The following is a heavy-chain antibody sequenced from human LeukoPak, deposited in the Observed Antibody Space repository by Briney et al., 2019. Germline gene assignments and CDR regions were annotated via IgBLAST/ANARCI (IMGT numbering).Heavy chain of an antibody. Sequence: GGSLRLSCAASGFTFSSYAMRWVRQAPGKGLEWVSSISSSSSYIYYADSVKGRFTISRDNAKNTLYLQMNSLRAEDTAVYYFARGANILTSYVTFDYWGQGSLVSVSS. V-gene: IGHV3-21*01. CDR3: ARGANILTSYVTFDY. J-gene: IGHJ4*02. CDR1: GFTFSSYA. CDR2: ISSSSSYI. D-gene: IGHD3-9*01.